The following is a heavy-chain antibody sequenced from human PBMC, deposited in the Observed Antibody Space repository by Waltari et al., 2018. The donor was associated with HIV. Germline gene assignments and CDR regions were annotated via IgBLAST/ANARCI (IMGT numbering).Heavy chain of an antibody. Sequence: EVKLVESGGGLVQPGGSLRLSCSASGFTFSQYYMHWVRQAPGKGLEYVSVINGNGATTYYADSVKGRVTISRDNSKNTVYLQMSSLRVEDTAVYYCVLDANRPLDYWGQGTLVSVSS. CDR2: INGNGATT. CDR1: GFTFSQYY. V-gene: IGHV3-64D*06. CDR3: VLDANRPLDY. J-gene: IGHJ4*02.